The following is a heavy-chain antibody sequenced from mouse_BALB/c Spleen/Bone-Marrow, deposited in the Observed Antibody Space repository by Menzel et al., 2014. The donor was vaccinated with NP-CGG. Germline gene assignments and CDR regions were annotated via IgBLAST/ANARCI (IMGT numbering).Heavy chain of an antibody. J-gene: IGHJ2*01. D-gene: IGHD2-4*01. CDR2: IYPGDGDT. CDR3: ARMGRLRRGDY. V-gene: IGHV1-82*01. CDR1: GYALSSSW. Sequence: VHLVESGPELVKPGASVKISCKASGYALSSSWMNWVKQRPGQGLEWIGRIYPGDGDTNYNGKFKGKATLTADKSSSTAYMQLSSLTSVDSAVYFCARMGRLRRGDYWGQGTTLTVPS.